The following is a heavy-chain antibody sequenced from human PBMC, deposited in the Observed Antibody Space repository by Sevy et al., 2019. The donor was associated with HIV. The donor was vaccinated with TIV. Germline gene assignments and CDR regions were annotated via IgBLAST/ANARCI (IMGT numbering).Heavy chain of an antibody. CDR2: ISSNGLST. D-gene: IGHD3-3*01. Sequence: GGSLRLSCAVSGFRFDYYAMTWVRQAPGKGLEWVSTISSNGLSTYYTDSVKGRFTIFRNNFKNSLYLQMNSPRVEDSAVYFCAIVVPRDFWRAYSPGYFDYWGQGSLVTVSS. CDR3: AIVVPRDFWRAYSPGYFDY. V-gene: IGHV3-23*01. CDR1: GFRFDYYA. J-gene: IGHJ4*02.